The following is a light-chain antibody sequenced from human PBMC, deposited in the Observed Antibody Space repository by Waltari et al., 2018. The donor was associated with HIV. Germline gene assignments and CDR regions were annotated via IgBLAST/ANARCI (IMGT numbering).Light chain of an antibody. CDR1: QSISSY. CDR3: QQSYNTPLT. Sequence: DIQMNQSPSSLSASVGDRVTITCRASQSISSYLNWYQYKPGKAPKLLIYAASSLQSGVPSRFSGRVSGTDFTLTISSLQPEDFATYYCQQSYNTPLTFGAGTKVEIK. V-gene: IGKV1-39*01. J-gene: IGKJ4*01. CDR2: AAS.